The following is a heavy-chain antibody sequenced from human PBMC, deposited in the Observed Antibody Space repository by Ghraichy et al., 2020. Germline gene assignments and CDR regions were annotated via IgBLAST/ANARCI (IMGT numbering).Heavy chain of an antibody. CDR3: ARHKCFTYGSGRYRPYYYYGMDV. V-gene: IGHV4-34*01. D-gene: IGHD3-10*01. Sequence: SETLSLTCAVYGGSFSGYYWSWIRQPPGKGLEWIGEINHSGSTNYNPSLKSRVTISVDTSKNQFSLKLSSVTAADTAVYYCARHKCFTYGSGRYRPYYYYGMDVWGQGTTVTVSS. CDR1: GGSFSGYY. CDR2: INHSGST. J-gene: IGHJ6*02.